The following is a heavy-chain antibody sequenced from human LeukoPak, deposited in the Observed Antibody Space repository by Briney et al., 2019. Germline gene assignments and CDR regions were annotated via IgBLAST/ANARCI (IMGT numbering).Heavy chain of an antibody. J-gene: IGHJ4*02. V-gene: IGHV4-38-2*02. Sequence: SETLSLTCTVSGYSISSGFYWAWIRQPPGKGLEWIGSIYHSGITYYNPSLKSRVTISVDTSKNQFSLRLSSVTAADTAVYYCASEITIFGVVIYWGQGTLVTVSS. D-gene: IGHD3-3*01. CDR1: GYSISSGFY. CDR3: ASEITIFGVVIY. CDR2: IYHSGIT.